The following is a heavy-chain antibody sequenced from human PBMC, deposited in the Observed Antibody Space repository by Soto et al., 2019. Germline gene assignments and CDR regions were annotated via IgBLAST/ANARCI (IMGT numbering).Heavy chain of an antibody. CDR3: ARAYSSGWYPFDY. D-gene: IGHD6-19*01. CDR1: GITFSSYV. J-gene: IGHJ4*02. Sequence: GSLRLSCTASGITFSSYVMSWVRQAPGGGLEWVSAISGNGIDTYYADSVKGRFTISRDNSKNTLYLQMNSLRAEDTAVYYCARAYSSGWYPFDYWGQGTLVTVSS. CDR2: ISGNGIDT. V-gene: IGHV3-23*01.